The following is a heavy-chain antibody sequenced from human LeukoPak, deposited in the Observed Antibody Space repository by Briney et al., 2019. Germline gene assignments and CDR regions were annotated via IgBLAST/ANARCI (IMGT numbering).Heavy chain of an antibody. CDR1: GFTFSSYS. V-gene: IGHV3-48*01. Sequence: GGSLRLSCAASGFTFSSYSMNWVRQAPGKGLEWVSYISSSSSTIYYADSVKGRFTISRDNAKNSLYLQMNSLRAEDTAVYYCASRGRRDGYIYWGQGTLVTVSS. CDR2: ISSSSSTI. CDR3: ASRGRRDGYIY. J-gene: IGHJ4*02. D-gene: IGHD5-24*01.